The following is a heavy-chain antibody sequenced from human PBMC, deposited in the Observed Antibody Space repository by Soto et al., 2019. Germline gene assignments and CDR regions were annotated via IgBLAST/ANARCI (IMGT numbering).Heavy chain of an antibody. CDR1: GDSVSSNSAG. CDR2: TYYKSKWNN. J-gene: IGHJ6*02. D-gene: IGHD3-10*01. CDR3: AGITWFRGMDV. Sequence: SQTLSLTCVISGDSVSSNSAGWNWIRQSPSRGLEWLGRTYYKSKWNNDYALSVKSRITINPDTSKNQFSLHLYSVTPEDTAVYYCAGITWFRGMDVWGQGTPVTVSS. V-gene: IGHV6-1*01.